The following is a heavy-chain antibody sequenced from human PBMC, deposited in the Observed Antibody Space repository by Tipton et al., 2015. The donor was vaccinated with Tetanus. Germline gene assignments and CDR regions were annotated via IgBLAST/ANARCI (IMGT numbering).Heavy chain of an antibody. J-gene: IGHJ4*02. CDR3: ARVNYDFPKKGPFAS. V-gene: IGHV4-61*01. Sequence: TLSLTCTVSGGSVRGGSYYWNWIRNPPGKGLEWIGYISYSGSTNSNYSLKSRITISQDTSNNQFSLKLTSVTAADMAVYYCARVNYDFPKKGPFASWGQGSLVIVSS. CDR2: ISYSGST. CDR1: GGSVRGGSYY. D-gene: IGHD3-3*01.